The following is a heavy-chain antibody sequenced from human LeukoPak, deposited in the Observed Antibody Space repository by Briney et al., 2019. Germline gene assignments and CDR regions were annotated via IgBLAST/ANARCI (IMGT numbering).Heavy chain of an antibody. CDR2: IRSKANSYAT. V-gene: IGHV3-73*01. CDR1: GFTFSGSA. Sequence: GGSLRLSCAASGFTFSGSAMHWVRQASGKGLEWVGRIRSKANSYATAYAASVKGRFTISRDDSKNTAYLQMNNLKTEDTAVYYCTQARGGYCSSTSCYAPFDYWGQGTLVTVSS. J-gene: IGHJ4*02. CDR3: TQARGGYCSSTSCYAPFDY. D-gene: IGHD2-2*01.